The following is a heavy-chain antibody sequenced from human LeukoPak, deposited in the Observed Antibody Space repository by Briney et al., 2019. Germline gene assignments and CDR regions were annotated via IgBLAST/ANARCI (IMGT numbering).Heavy chain of an antibody. V-gene: IGHV1-2*02. D-gene: IGHD2-21*02. J-gene: IGHJ4*02. CDR1: GYTFTGYY. CDR3: ARDLGAYCGGDCPFDY. Sequence: GASVKVSCKASGYTFTGYYMHWVRQAPGQGLEWMGWINPNSGGTNYAQKFQGRVTMTRDTSISTAYMELSRLRSDDTAVYYCARDLGAYCGGDCPFDYWGQGTLVTVSS. CDR2: INPNSGGT.